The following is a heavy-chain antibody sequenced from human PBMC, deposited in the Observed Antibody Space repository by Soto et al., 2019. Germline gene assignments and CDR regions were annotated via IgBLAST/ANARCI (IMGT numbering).Heavy chain of an antibody. CDR3: AKGSSGWYVPDY. V-gene: IGHV3-43*01. CDR2: ISWDGGST. CDR1: GFTFDDYT. D-gene: IGHD6-19*01. J-gene: IGHJ4*02. Sequence: GGSLRLSCAASGFTFDDYTMHWVRQAPGKGLEWVSLISWDGGSTYYADSVKGRFTISRDNSKNSLYLQMNSLRTDDTALYYCAKGSSGWYVPDYWGQGTLVTVSS.